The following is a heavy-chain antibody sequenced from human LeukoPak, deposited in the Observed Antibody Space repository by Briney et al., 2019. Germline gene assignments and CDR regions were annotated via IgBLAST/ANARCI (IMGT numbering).Heavy chain of an antibody. CDR2: ISAYNGNT. Sequence: ASVKVSCKASGYTFTSYGISWVRQAPGQGLEWMGWISAYNGNTNYAQKFQGRVTMTRDTSISTVYMEMSRLRSDDTAVYYCARVDRDRLNFDYWGQGTLVTVSS. D-gene: IGHD3-22*01. CDR1: GYTFTSYG. CDR3: ARVDRDRLNFDY. V-gene: IGHV1-18*01. J-gene: IGHJ4*02.